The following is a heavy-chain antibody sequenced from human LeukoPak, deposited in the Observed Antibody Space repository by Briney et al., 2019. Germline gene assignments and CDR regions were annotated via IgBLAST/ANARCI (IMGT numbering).Heavy chain of an antibody. Sequence: SETLSLTCTVSGYSISSGYYWGWIRQPPGKGLEWIGSIYHRGSTYYNPSLKSRVPISVDTSKNQFSLKLSSVTAADTAVYYCVTNRGSSWFYFDYWGQGTLVTVSS. CDR2: IYHRGST. V-gene: IGHV4-38-2*02. J-gene: IGHJ4*02. D-gene: IGHD6-13*01. CDR1: GYSISSGYY. CDR3: VTNRGSSWFYFDY.